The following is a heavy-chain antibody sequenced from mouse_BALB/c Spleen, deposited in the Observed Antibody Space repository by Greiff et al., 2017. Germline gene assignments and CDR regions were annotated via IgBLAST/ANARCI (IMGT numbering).Heavy chain of an antibody. CDR1: GFNINDYY. CDR3: NARWYYFDY. V-gene: IGHV14-4*02. J-gene: IGHJ2*01. D-gene: IGHD1-1*02. Sequence: VQLQQSGAELVRSGASVKLSCTASGFNINDYYMHWVKQRPEQGLEWIGWIDPENGDTEYAPKFQGKATMTADTSSNTAYRQLSSLTSEDTAVYYCNARWYYFDYWGQGTTLTVSS. CDR2: IDPENGDT.